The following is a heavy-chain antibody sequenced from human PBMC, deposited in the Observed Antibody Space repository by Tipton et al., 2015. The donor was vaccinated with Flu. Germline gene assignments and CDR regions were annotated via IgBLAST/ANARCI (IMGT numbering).Heavy chain of an antibody. CDR1: GGSISSYY. V-gene: IGHV4-59*12. J-gene: IGHJ4*02. D-gene: IGHD2-15*01. CDR2: VYYSGTT. Sequence: TLSLTCTVSGGSISSYYWSWIRQPPGERLEWVGSVYYSGTTYYNPSLKSRVTISVDTSKNQFSLKVSSVTAAATAVYYCARVLVVAATPFDYWGQGILVIVSS. CDR3: ARVLVVAATPFDY.